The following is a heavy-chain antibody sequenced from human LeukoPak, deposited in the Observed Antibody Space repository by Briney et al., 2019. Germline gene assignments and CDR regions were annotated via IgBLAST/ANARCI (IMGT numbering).Heavy chain of an antibody. Sequence: ASVKVSCKASGYTFTGDYMHWVRQAPGQGLEWMGGINPNSGGTNYAQKFQGRVTMTRDTSISTAYMELSRLRSDDTAVYYCARMKGNANDAFDIWGQGTMVTVSS. V-gene: IGHV1-2*02. CDR1: GYTFTGDY. D-gene: IGHD1-1*01. CDR3: ARMKGNANDAFDI. J-gene: IGHJ3*02. CDR2: INPNSGGT.